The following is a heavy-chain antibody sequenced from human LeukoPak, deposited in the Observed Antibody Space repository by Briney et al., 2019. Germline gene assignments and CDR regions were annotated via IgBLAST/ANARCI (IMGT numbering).Heavy chain of an antibody. CDR2: INPNSGGT. CDR3: ARAVGATSGFDY. V-gene: IGHV1-2*02. D-gene: IGHD1-26*01. J-gene: IGHJ4*02. Sequence: WASVEVSCKASGYTFTGYYMHWVRQAPGQGLEWMGWINPNSGGTNYAQKFQGRVTMTRDTSISTAYMELSRLRSDDTAVYYCARAVGATSGFDYWGQGTLVTVSS. CDR1: GYTFTGYY.